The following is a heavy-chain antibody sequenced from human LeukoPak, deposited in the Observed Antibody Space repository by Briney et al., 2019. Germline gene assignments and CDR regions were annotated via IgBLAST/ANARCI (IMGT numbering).Heavy chain of an antibody. J-gene: IGHJ4*02. CDR2: INPNSGGT. CDR1: GYTFTGYY. Sequence: ASVKVSCKASGYTFTGYYMHWVRQAPGQGLEWMGWINPNSGGTNYAQKFQGRVTMTRDTSISTAYMEVSRLRSDDTAVYYCARVNPTTSYYDFWSGYYEIDYWGQGTLVTVSS. V-gene: IGHV1-2*02. CDR3: ARVNPTTSYYDFWSGYYEIDY. D-gene: IGHD3-3*01.